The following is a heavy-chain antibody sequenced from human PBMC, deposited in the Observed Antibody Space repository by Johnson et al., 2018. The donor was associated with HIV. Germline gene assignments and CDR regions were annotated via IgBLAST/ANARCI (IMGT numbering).Heavy chain of an antibody. D-gene: IGHD6-19*01. CDR3: ARVRRSGWFDNDAFDI. V-gene: IGHV3-30*04. CDR1: GFTFSSYA. J-gene: IGHJ3*02. CDR2: ISYDGNNK. Sequence: VQLVESGGGVVQPGRSLRLSCAASGFTFSSYAMHWVRQAPGKGLEWVAVISYDGNNKYYTDSVKGRFTISRDNSKNTLFLLMSSLRADDTAVYYCARVRRSGWFDNDAFDIWGQGTMVTVSS.